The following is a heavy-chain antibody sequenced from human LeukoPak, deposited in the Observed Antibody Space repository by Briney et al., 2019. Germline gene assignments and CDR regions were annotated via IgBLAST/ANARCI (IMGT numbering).Heavy chain of an antibody. J-gene: IGHJ4*02. V-gene: IGHV1-2*02. CDR1: GYTFTGYY. CDR3: ARAHCGGDCYPAFDY. CDR2: INPNSGGT. Sequence: ASVKVSCKASGYTFTGYYMHWVRQAPGQGLEWMGWINPNSGGTNYAQKFQGRVTMTRDTSTSTVYMELSSLRSEDTAVYYCARAHCGGDCYPAFDYWGQGTLVTVSS. D-gene: IGHD2-21*02.